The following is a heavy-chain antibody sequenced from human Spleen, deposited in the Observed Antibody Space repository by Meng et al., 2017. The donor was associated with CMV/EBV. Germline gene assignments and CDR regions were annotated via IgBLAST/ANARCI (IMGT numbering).Heavy chain of an antibody. CDR1: GFIFTHYA. CDR3: ARQSAALTKAFDY. CDR2: ISGSGSTI. D-gene: IGHD4-11*01. J-gene: IGHJ4*02. V-gene: IGHV3-23*01. Sequence: ASGFIFTHYAMGWVRQTPGKGLEWVSAISGSGSTIYYADSVKGRFTISRDNSKNTLYLQKNSLRADDTAVYYCARQSAALTKAFDYWGQGTLVTVSS.